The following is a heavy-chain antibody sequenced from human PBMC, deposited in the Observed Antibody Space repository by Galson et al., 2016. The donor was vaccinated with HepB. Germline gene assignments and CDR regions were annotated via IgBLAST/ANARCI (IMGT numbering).Heavy chain of an antibody. Sequence: SLRLSCAASGFKFDDYGMHWVRQAPGKGLEWVAVIWYDGSDKYYADSVKGRFTISRDNSKNTLYLQMSSLRAEDTAVYYCAREGGYDFWSGYSFRGWSLDYWGQGTLVTVSS. CDR3: AREGGYDFWSGYSFRGWSLDY. D-gene: IGHD3-3*01. J-gene: IGHJ4*02. CDR1: GFKFDDYG. V-gene: IGHV3-33*08. CDR2: IWYDGSDK.